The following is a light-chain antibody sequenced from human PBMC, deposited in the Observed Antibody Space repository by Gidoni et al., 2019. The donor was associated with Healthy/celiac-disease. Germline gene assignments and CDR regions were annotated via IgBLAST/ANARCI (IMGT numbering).Light chain of an antibody. J-gene: IGKJ4*01. CDR2: DAS. Sequence: DIQMTQSPSSLSASVGDRVTITCQASQDISNYLNWYQQKPGKAPKLLIYDASNLETGAPSRLSGSGSGTDFTCTISSLQPEDIATYYCQQYDNLPPLTFGGGTKVEIK. CDR3: QQYDNLPPLT. V-gene: IGKV1-33*01. CDR1: QDISNY.